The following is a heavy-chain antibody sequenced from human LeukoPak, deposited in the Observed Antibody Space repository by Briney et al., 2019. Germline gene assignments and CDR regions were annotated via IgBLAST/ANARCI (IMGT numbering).Heavy chain of an antibody. D-gene: IGHD6-13*01. V-gene: IGHV1-69*04. CDR2: IIPILGIA. J-gene: IGHJ5*02. CDR3: ARDRLGIAAASTLWFDP. Sequence: SVKVSCKASGGTFSSYAISWVRQAPGQGLEWMGRIIPILGIANYAQKFQGRVTITADKSTSTAYMELSSLGSEDTAVYYCARDRLGIAAASTLWFDPWGQGTLVTVSS. CDR1: GGTFSSYA.